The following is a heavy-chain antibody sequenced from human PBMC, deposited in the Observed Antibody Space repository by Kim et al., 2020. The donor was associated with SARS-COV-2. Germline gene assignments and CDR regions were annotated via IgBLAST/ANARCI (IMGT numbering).Heavy chain of an antibody. Sequence: GGSLRLSCAASGFTFSSYGMHWVRQAPGKGLEWVAVISYDGSNKYYADSVKGRFTISRDNSKNTLYLQMNSLRAEDTAVYYCAKDAWYYYGSGSKRTDDYWGQGTLVTVSS. J-gene: IGHJ4*02. D-gene: IGHD3-10*01. CDR3: AKDAWYYYGSGSKRTDDY. CDR2: ISYDGSNK. V-gene: IGHV3-30*18. CDR1: GFTFSSYG.